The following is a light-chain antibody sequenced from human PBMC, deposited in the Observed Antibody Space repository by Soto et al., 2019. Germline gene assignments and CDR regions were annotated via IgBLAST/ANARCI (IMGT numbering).Light chain of an antibody. CDR1: QTISSW. Sequence: QMTQSPSTLSGSVGDRVTTTCRASQTISSWLAWYQQKPGKAPKLLIYKASTLKSGVPSRFSGSGSGTEFTLTISSLQPDDFATYYCQHYNSYSEAFGQGTKVDIK. V-gene: IGKV1-5*03. J-gene: IGKJ1*01. CDR2: KAS. CDR3: QHYNSYSEA.